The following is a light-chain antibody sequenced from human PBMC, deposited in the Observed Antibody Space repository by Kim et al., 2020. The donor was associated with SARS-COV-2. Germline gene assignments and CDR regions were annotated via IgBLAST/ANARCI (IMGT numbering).Light chain of an antibody. CDR2: LNSDGSH. V-gene: IGLV4-69*01. CDR1: SGHSSYA. Sequence: ASVKLTYTLNSGHSSYAIAWHQQQPEKGPRFLMKLNSDGSHSKGDGIPDRFSGSSSGAERYLTISSLQSEDEADYYCQTWGTGIRVFGGGTQLTVL. CDR3: QTWGTGIRV. J-gene: IGLJ3*02.